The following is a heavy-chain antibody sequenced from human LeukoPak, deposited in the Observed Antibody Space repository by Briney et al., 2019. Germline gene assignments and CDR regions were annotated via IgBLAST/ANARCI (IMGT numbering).Heavy chain of an antibody. Sequence: GGSLRLSCAASGFTFSSYSMNWVRQAPGKGLEWVSYISSSSSTIYYADSVKGRFTISRDNAKNSLYRQMNSLRAEDTAVYYCASLLNAPARGYWGQGTLVTVSS. V-gene: IGHV3-48*04. CDR2: ISSSSSTI. CDR1: GFTFSSYS. J-gene: IGHJ4*02. CDR3: ASLLNAPARGY. D-gene: IGHD2-15*01.